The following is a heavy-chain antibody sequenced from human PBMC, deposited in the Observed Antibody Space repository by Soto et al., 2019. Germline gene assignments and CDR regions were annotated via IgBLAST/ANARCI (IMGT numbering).Heavy chain of an antibody. CDR1: GFTFSDYY. V-gene: IGHV3-11*04. CDR3: ARDLPNIVLVPAEV. Sequence: PGGSLRLSYAASGFTFSDYYMSWIRQAPGKGLEWVSYISSSGSTIYYADSAKGRFTISRDNSKNTLYLQMYSLRAEDTAVYYCARDLPNIVLVPAEVWGQGTMVTVSS. CDR2: ISSSGSTI. J-gene: IGHJ3*01. D-gene: IGHD2-2*01.